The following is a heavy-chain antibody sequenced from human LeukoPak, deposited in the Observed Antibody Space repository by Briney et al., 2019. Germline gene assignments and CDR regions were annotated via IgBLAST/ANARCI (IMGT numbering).Heavy chain of an antibody. Sequence: PGGSLRLSCAASGFNFDAFFLSWVRQAPGEGLEWVALINPDGRATYHADSVKGRFSMSRDNARNLGYLEMNRLTVEQTAVYYCARDLRTGLGQGYWGKGTLVTVSS. CDR1: GFNFDAFF. J-gene: IGHJ4*02. D-gene: IGHD3/OR15-3a*01. CDR2: INPDGRAT. CDR3: ARDLRTGLGQGY. V-gene: IGHV3-7*01.